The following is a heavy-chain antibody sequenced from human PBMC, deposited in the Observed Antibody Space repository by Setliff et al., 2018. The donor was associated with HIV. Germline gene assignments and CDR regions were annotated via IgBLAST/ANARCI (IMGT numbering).Heavy chain of an antibody. D-gene: IGHD4-17*01. CDR2: IYPSGSIHPSGAT. CDR1: GDSISGSYY. CDR3: ARGGPTVAYGVDV. J-gene: IGHJ6*02. Sequence: PSETLSLTCAVSGDSISGSYYWAWIRQPPGKGLEWIGNIYPSGSIHPSGATNYNPSLKGRVTISLDTSNNQFSLKVNSVNAADTAIYYCARGGPTVAYGVDVWGQGTTVTVSS. V-gene: IGHV4-38-2*01.